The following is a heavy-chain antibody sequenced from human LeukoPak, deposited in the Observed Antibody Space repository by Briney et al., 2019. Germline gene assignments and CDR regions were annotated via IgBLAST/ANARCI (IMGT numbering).Heavy chain of an antibody. CDR2: INHSGST. CDR3: AGEGIVGENWFDP. D-gene: IGHD1-26*01. Sequence: PSETLSLTCAVYGGSFSGYYWSWIRQPPGKGLEWIGEINHSGSTNYNPSLKSRVTISVDTSKNQFSLKLSSVTAADTAVYYCAGEGIVGENWFDPWGQGTLVTVSS. J-gene: IGHJ5*02. CDR1: GGSFSGYY. V-gene: IGHV4-34*01.